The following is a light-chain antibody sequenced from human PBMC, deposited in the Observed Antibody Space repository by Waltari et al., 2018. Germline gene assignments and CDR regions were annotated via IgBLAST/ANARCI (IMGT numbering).Light chain of an antibody. V-gene: IGKV6-21*01. CDR3: HQSTSVPHT. J-gene: IGKJ2*01. Sequence: DIVMTQSPDFQSVTPNERVTITCRASRASGRSLHWYHQKPGQPPQPLITSAAESVSGVPSRFTGSGSGTEFTLTIDSLEAEDVATYFCHQSTSVPHTFGQGTKLEIK. CDR2: SAA. CDR1: RASGRS.